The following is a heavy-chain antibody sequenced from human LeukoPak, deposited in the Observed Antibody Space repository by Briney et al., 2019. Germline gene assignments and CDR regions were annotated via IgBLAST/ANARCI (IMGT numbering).Heavy chain of an antibody. CDR1: GKTLSDLS. J-gene: IGHJ4*02. Sequence: ASVKVSCKVSGKTLSDLSIHWLRQPPGKGLEWLGGSDPGDGERIYAQMFQGRVTMTEDTSIDTAYMELSSLRSEDTAAYYCVTGFTTMAVDYFDYWGQGTLVTVSP. CDR3: VTGFTTMAVDYFDY. D-gene: IGHD5-18*01. V-gene: IGHV1-24*01. CDR2: SDPGDGER.